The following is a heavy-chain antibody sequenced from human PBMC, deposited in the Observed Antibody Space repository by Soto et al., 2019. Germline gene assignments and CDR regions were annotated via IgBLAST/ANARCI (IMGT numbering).Heavy chain of an antibody. D-gene: IGHD2-8*01. CDR3: AREVNVVALSDAFDI. CDR1: GDSISSDNYF. Sequence: QVQLQESGPGLVKPSQTLSLICTVSGDSISSDNYFWSWIRQPPGQGLEWIGYISNRGTPYYNPSLKIRVTISLDTSTNRFSLDMYSVTAADTAVYYCAREVNVVALSDAFDIWGQGTMVTVSS. CDR2: ISNRGTP. V-gene: IGHV4-30-4*01. J-gene: IGHJ3*02.